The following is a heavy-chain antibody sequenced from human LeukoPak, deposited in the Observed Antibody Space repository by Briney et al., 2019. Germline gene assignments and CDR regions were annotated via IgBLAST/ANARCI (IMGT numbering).Heavy chain of an antibody. CDR2: INYSGNT. J-gene: IGHJ4*02. CDR1: GGSISSSSYY. Sequence: SETLSLTCAVSGGSISSSSYYWGWIRQPPGEGLEWIGMINYSGNTYYSPSLKSRVTISVDTSKNQFSLKLSSVTAADTAVYRCARQVSGTSKIDYWGQGTLATVSS. V-gene: IGHV4-39*01. D-gene: IGHD1-26*01. CDR3: ARQVSGTSKIDY.